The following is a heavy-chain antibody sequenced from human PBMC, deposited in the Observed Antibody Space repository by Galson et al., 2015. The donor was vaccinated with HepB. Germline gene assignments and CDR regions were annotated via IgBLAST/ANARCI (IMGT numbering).Heavy chain of an antibody. D-gene: IGHD1-26*01. V-gene: IGHV1-24*01. CDR2: FDPEDGET. Sequence: SVKVSCKASGYTLTELSMHWVRQAPGKGLEWMGGFDPEDGETIYAQKFQGRVTMTEDTSTDTAYMELSSLRSEDTAVYYCATDVSGSYLYYFDYWGQGTLVTVSS. CDR1: GYTLTELS. CDR3: ATDVSGSYLYYFDY. J-gene: IGHJ4*02.